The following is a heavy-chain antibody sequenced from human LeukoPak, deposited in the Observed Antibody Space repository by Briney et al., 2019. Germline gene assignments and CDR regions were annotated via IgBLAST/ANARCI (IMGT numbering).Heavy chain of an antibody. CDR2: INAGNGNT. Sequence: ASVKVSCKASGYTFTSYAMHWVRQAPGQRLEWMGWINAGNGNTKYSQKFQGRVTITRDTSASTAYMELSSLRSEDAAVYYRVTYSGYAKIYYFDYWGQGTLVTVSS. V-gene: IGHV1-3*01. J-gene: IGHJ4*02. CDR1: GYTFTSYA. CDR3: VTYSGYAKIYYFDY. D-gene: IGHD5-12*01.